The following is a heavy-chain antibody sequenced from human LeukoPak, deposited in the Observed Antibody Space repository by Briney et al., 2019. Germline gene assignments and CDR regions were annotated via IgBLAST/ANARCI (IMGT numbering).Heavy chain of an antibody. CDR3: AKDYDSSGRIFGY. CDR1: GFTFSHFW. D-gene: IGHD3-22*01. V-gene: IGHV3-23*01. Sequence: GGSLRLSCAASGFTFSHFWMSWVRQAPGKGLEWVSAISGSGGSTYYADSVKGRFTISRDNSKNTLYLQMNSLRAEDTAVYYRAKDYDSSGRIFGYWGQGTLVTVSS. J-gene: IGHJ4*02. CDR2: ISGSGGST.